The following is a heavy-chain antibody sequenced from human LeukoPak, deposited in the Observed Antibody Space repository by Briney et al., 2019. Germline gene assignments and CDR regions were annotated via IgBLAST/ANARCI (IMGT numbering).Heavy chain of an antibody. J-gene: IGHJ4*02. D-gene: IGHD6-13*01. CDR2: IYYSGRS. CDR3: ATSAAGPYYFDS. V-gene: IGHV4-59*01. CDR1: GDSTSSYY. Sequence: SETLSLTCTVSGDSTSSYYCSWIRQPPGKGLEWIGYIYYSGRSTYNPSLQSRVTISLDTSKNQFSLKLSSVTAADTAVYYCATSAAGPYYFDSWGQGSLVTVSS.